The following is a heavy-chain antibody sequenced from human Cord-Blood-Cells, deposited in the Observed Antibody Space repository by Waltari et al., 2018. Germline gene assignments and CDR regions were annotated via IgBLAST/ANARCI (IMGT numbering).Heavy chain of an antibody. Sequence: VQLVHSEAEWENPGAAVTVSCKAGGYPFTIYDIYWVRLAHGQGLEWMGWMNPNSGNTGYAQKFQGRVTMTRNTSISTAYMELSSLRSEDTAVYYCAIIDRYSSSWYAFDIWGQGTMVTVSS. CDR2: MNPNSGNT. D-gene: IGHD6-13*01. V-gene: IGHV1-8*01. CDR1: GYPFTIYD. CDR3: AIIDRYSSSWYAFDI. J-gene: IGHJ3*02.